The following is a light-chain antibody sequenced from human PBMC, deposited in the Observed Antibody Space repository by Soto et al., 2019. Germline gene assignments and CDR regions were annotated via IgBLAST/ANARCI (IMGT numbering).Light chain of an antibody. CDR1: QDVTTN. CDR2: DIS. V-gene: IGKV3-15*01. J-gene: IGKJ5*01. Sequence: DILMTQFTPLLSDSPGGRPTLSRRAAQDVTTNFAWYQLRRGQPPRLLIYDISTRATGVPARFSGSGSGTEFTLTISGLQSEDFALYFCQQYNNWPFSFGPGTRLEIK. CDR3: QQYNNWPFS.